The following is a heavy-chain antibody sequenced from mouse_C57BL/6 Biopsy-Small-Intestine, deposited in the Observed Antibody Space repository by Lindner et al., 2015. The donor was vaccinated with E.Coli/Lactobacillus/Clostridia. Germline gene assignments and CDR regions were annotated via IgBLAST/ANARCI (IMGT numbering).Heavy chain of an antibody. CDR3: ARRCVRVVEGFDY. J-gene: IGHJ2*01. CDR2: IYPGDGDT. V-gene: IGHV1-82*01. CDR1: GYAFSSSW. Sequence: VQLQESGPELVKPGASVKISCKASGYAFSSSWMNWVKQRPGKGLEWIGRIYPGDGDTNYNGKFKGKATLTADKSSSTAYMQLSSLTSEDSAVYFCARRCVRVVEGFDYWGQGTTLTVSS. D-gene: IGHD1-1*01.